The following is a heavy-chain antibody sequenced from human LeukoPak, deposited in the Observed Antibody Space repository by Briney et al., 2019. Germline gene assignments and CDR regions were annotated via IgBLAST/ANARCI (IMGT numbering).Heavy chain of an antibody. V-gene: IGHV1-2*02. J-gene: IGHJ4*02. Sequence: ASVKVSCKASGHTFTGYYMHWLRQAPGQGLEWMGWINPNSGGTNYAQKFQGRVTMTRDTSISTAYMELSRLRSDDTAVYYCASRLGDYGDMELWWGQGTLVTVSS. CDR3: ASRLGDYGDMELW. CDR1: GHTFTGYY. D-gene: IGHD4-17*01. CDR2: INPNSGGT.